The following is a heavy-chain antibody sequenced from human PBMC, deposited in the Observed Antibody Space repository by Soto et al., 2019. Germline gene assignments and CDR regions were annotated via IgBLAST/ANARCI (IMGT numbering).Heavy chain of an antibody. CDR2: ISYDGSNK. J-gene: IGHJ4*02. CDR3: AGGWFGEFDY. V-gene: IGHV3-30-3*01. Sequence: QVQLVESGGGVVQPGRSLRLSCAASGFTFSSYAMHWVRQAPGMGLEWVAVISYDGSNKYYADSVKGRFTISRDNSKNTLYLQMNSLRAEDTAVYYCAGGWFGEFDYWGQGTLVTVSS. D-gene: IGHD3-10*01. CDR1: GFTFSSYA.